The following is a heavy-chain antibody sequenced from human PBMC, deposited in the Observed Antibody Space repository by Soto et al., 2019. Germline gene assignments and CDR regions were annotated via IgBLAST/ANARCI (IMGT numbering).Heavy chain of an antibody. CDR2: INPNSGGT. D-gene: IGHD4-17*01. CDR1: GYTFTGYY. J-gene: IGHJ4*02. Sequence: ASVKVSCKASGYTFTGYYMHWVRQAPGQGLEWMGWINPNSGGTNYAQKFQGWVTMTRDTSISTAYMELSRLRSDDTAVYYCARGSRYGDYYFDYCGQGPLGTVST. CDR3: ARGSRYGDYYFDY. V-gene: IGHV1-2*04.